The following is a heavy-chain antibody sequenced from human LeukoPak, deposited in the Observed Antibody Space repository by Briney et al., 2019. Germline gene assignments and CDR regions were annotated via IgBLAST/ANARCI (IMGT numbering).Heavy chain of an antibody. J-gene: IGHJ5*02. CDR3: AKEGSSSWFGNWFDP. CDR1: GFTFSSYA. D-gene: IGHD3-10*01. V-gene: IGHV3-23*01. Sequence: GGSLRLSCAGSGFTFSSYAMSWVRQAPGKGLDWVSAISVNGRIYYADSVKGRFTISRDNSKNTLYLQMKSLRTENTALYYCAKEGSSSWFGNWFDPWGQGTLVTVSP. CDR2: ISVNGRI.